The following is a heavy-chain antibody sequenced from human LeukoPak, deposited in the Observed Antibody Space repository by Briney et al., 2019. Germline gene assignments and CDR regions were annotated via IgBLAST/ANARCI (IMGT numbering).Heavy chain of an antibody. CDR1: GFTFSSYS. CDR2: ISSSSSTI. J-gene: IGHJ4*02. D-gene: IGHD3-22*01. Sequence: GGSLRLSCAASGFTFSSYSMNWVRQAPGKGLGWVSYISSSSSTIYYSDSVKGRFTISRDNAKNALYLQMNSLRAEDTAVYYSVRGGVYYDSSGYDYWGQGTLVTVSS. CDR3: VRGGVYYDSSGYDY. V-gene: IGHV3-48*04.